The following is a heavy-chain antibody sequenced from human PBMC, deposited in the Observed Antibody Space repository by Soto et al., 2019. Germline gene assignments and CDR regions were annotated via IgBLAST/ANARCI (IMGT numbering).Heavy chain of an antibody. D-gene: IGHD4-17*01. CDR1: GYTFTSYG. V-gene: IGHV1-18*01. J-gene: IGHJ6*03. CDR3: AREGIGMTVTILGDYYYYYMDV. Sequence: ASVKVSCKASGYTFTSYGISWVRQAPGQGLEWMGWISAYNGNTNYAQKLQGRVSMTTDTSTSTAYMELGSLRSDDTAVEYCAREGIGMTVTILGDYYYYYMDVWGKGTTVTVSS. CDR2: ISAYNGNT.